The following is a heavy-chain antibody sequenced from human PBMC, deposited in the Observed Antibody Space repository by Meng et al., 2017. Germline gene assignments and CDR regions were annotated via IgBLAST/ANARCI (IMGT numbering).Heavy chain of an antibody. Sequence: SETLSLTCTVSGGSISSYYWGWISQHPGKGLEWSWYIYYSGSTYYNPSPKSLVTISVDTSKNQFPLQLSSVTDADTAVYYCARSGPFACSGGSCYSLYYFAYWGQGTLVTVSS. CDR3: ARSGPFACSGGSCYSLYYFAY. CDR1: GGSISSYY. CDR2: IYYSGST. D-gene: IGHD2-15*01. J-gene: IGHJ4*02. V-gene: IGHV4-59*06.